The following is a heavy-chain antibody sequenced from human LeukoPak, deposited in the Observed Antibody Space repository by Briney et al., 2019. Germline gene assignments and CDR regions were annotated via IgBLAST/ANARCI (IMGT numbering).Heavy chain of an antibody. CDR2: INPSGGST. Sequence: ASVKVSCKASGYTFTSCYMHWVRQAPGRGLEWMGIINPSGGSTSYAQKFQGRVTMTRDTSTSTVYMELSSLRSEDTAVYYCARVTVRFSRQRKDNNWFDPWGQGTLVTVSS. J-gene: IGHJ5*02. D-gene: IGHD3-3*01. CDR3: ARVTVRFSRQRKDNNWFDP. V-gene: IGHV1-46*01. CDR1: GYTFTSCY.